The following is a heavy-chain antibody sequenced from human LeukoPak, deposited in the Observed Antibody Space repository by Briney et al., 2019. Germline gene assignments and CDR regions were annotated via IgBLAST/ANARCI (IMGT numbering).Heavy chain of an antibody. CDR1: GFTFSSYA. D-gene: IGHD1-26*01. V-gene: IGHV3-30-3*01. CDR3: ARVQVVGATTGAFDI. CDR2: ISYDGSNK. Sequence: PGGSLRLSCAASGFTFSSYAMHWVRQAPGKGLEWVAVISYDGSNKYYADSVKGRFTISRDNSKNTLYLQMNSLRAEDTAVYYCARVQVVGATTGAFDIWGQGTMVTVSS. J-gene: IGHJ3*02.